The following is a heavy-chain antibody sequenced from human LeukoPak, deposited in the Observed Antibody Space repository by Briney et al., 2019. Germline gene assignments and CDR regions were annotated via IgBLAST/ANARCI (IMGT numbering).Heavy chain of an antibody. J-gene: IGHJ4*02. D-gene: IGHD2-21*01. CDR3: ARGHTSYPSFDY. CDR2: IHPHSGVT. CDR1: GYTFSDYY. V-gene: IGHV1-2*02. Sequence: GASVKVSCKASGYTFSDYYVYWARQAPGQGLEWMGWIHPHSGVTSYAQKFQGRVTMTRDTSINTAYMELSSLRSDDTAVYYCARGHTSYPSFDYWGQGTLVPVSS.